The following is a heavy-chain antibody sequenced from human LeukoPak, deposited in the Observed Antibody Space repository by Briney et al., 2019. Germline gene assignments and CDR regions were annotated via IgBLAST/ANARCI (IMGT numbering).Heavy chain of an antibody. CDR3: AREGSSWYKYFQH. CDR1: GYTFTSYD. V-gene: IGHV1-8*01. Sequence: GESLKISCKASGYTFTSYDINWVRQATGQGLEWMGWMNPNSGNTGYAQKFQGRVTMTRNTSISTAHTEVSSLRSEDTAVYYCAREGSSWYKYFQHWGQGTLVTVSS. CDR2: MNPNSGNT. J-gene: IGHJ1*01. D-gene: IGHD6-13*01.